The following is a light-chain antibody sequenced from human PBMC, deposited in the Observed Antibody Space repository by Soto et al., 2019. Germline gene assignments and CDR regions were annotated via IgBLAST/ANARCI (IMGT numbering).Light chain of an antibody. J-gene: IGLJ1*01. CDR2: DVS. V-gene: IGLV2-14*01. Sequence: QSALTQPASVSGSPGQSITISCTGTSSDVGGYNYVSWYQQHPGKAPKLMIYDVSNRPSGVSNRFSGSKSGNTASLTISGLQAEDEAAYYCSSYTSSSTHNYVFGTGTKLTVL. CDR1: SSDVGGYNY. CDR3: SSYTSSSTHNYV.